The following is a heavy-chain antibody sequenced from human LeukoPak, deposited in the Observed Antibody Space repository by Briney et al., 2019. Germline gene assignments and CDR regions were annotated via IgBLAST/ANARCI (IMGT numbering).Heavy chain of an antibody. D-gene: IGHD3-10*01. J-gene: IGHJ4*02. CDR3: ARTGGANPTWFTYYFDY. V-gene: IGHV4-39*01. Sequence: SETLSLTCTVSGGSISSSSYYWGWIRQPPGKGLEWIGSIYYSGSTYYNPSLKSRVTISADTSKNQFSLKLSSVTAADTAVYYCARTGGANPTWFTYYFDYWGQGTLVTVSS. CDR1: GGSISSSSYY. CDR2: IYYSGST.